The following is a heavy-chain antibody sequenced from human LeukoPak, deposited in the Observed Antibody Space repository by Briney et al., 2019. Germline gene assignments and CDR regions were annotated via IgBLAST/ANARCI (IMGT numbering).Heavy chain of an antibody. CDR3: AKDSYSKGDY. V-gene: IGHV3-30*04. J-gene: IGHJ4*02. CDR2: ISYDGSNT. D-gene: IGHD6-13*01. Sequence: PGGSLRLSCAASKFTFSNYAMHWVRQAPGKGLEWVTLISYDGSNTYYADSVKGRFTISRDNSKNTLYLQMTNLRVEDTALYYCAKDSYSKGDYWGQGTLVTVSS. CDR1: KFTFSNYA.